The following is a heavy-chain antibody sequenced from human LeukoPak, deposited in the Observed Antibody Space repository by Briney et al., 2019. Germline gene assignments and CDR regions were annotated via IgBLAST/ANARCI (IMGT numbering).Heavy chain of an antibody. CDR3: ARDYFDSSDYPQTYYYYYMDV. CDR1: GFTFSRYC. Sequence: GGSLRLSCAASGFTFSRYCMNWVRQAPGKGLEWVASISITSTFIYYADSVKGRFTISRDTAKNSLFLQMNSLRAEDTAIYYCARDYFDSSDYPQTYYYYYMDVWGKGTTVTVSS. CDR2: ISITSTFI. D-gene: IGHD3-22*01. J-gene: IGHJ6*03. V-gene: IGHV3-21*01.